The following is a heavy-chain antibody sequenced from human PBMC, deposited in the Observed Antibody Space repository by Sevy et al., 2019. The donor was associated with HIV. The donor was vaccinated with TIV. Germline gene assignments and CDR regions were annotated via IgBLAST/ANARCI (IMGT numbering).Heavy chain of an antibody. Sequence: ASVKVSCKASGDTFTNNYIHWVRHAPGQGLEWMGMVDPSAGNTTYAQKFQGRVNMTRDTSTRILYMELSSLRSEDTAVYYCVRADPDQHFDSWGQGTLVTVSS. CDR1: GDTFTNNY. CDR2: VDPSAGNT. J-gene: IGHJ4*02. CDR3: VRADPDQHFDS. V-gene: IGHV1-46*01.